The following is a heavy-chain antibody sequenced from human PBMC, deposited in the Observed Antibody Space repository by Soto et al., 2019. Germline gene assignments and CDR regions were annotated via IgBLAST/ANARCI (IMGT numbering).Heavy chain of an antibody. CDR2: IYSSGST. D-gene: IGHD2-15*01. CDR3: ARGSGSPFDY. J-gene: IGHJ4*02. V-gene: IGHV4-59*01. Sequence: SETLSLTCSVSGGSMNTYYWSWIRQPPGKGLEWIGYIYSSGSTNYKLSLKSRVVFSVDTSKNQFSLKLSSVTAADTAVYYCARGSGSPFDYWGQGTLVTVSS. CDR1: GGSMNTYY.